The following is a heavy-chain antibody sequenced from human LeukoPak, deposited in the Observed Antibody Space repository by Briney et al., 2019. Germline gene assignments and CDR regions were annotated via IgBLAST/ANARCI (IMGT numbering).Heavy chain of an antibody. J-gene: IGHJ5*02. CDR2: IYYSGST. V-gene: IGHV4-39*07. Sequence: PGTLSLTCTVSGGSISSSSYYWGWIRQPPGKGLEWIGSIYYSGSTYYNPSLKSRVTISVDTSKNQFSLKLSSVTAADTAVYYCARDPGYSSSWPYNWFDPWGQGTLVTVSS. CDR1: GGSISSSSYY. CDR3: ARDPGYSSSWPYNWFDP. D-gene: IGHD6-13*01.